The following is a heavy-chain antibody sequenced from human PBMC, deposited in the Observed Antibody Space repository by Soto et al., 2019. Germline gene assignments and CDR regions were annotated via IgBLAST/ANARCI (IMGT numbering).Heavy chain of an antibody. CDR3: AAGNYDFWSGRIYGMDV. V-gene: IGHV1-58*01. J-gene: IGHJ6*02. CDR2: IVVGSGNT. D-gene: IGHD3-3*01. CDR1: GFTFTSSA. Sequence: ASVKVSCKASGFTFTSSAVQWVRQARGQRLEWIGWIVVGSGNTNYAQKFQERVTITRDMSTSTAYMELSSLRSEDTAVYYCAAGNYDFWSGRIYGMDVWGQGTTVPVSS.